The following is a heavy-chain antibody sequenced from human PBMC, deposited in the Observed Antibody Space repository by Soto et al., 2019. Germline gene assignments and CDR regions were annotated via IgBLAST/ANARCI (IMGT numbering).Heavy chain of an antibody. CDR3: ARGAAAATIRWYYYYGMDV. CDR1: GGSFSGYY. CDR2: INHSGST. J-gene: IGHJ6*02. V-gene: IGHV4-34*01. D-gene: IGHD6-13*01. Sequence: SETLSLTCAVYGGSFSGYYWSWIRQPPGKGLEWIGEINHSGSTNYNPSLKSRVTTSVDTSKNQFSLKLSSVTAADTAVYYCARGAAAATIRWYYYYGMDVWGQGTTVTV.